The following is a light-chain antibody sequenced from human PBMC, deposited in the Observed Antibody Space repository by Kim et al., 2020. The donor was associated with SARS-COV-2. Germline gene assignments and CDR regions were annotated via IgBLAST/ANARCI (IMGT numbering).Light chain of an antibody. CDR3: HQSYTFPQT. V-gene: IGKV1-39*01. CDR1: QYMSSH. CDR2: AAS. Sequence: DILLTQSPSSLSASVGDRVTITCRASQYMSSHLNWYLQNPGKAPKLLIYAASTLQSGVPPRFSGSGSGTDFTLTINNLQPEDFATYYCHQSYTFPQTFGQGTKVDIK. J-gene: IGKJ1*01.